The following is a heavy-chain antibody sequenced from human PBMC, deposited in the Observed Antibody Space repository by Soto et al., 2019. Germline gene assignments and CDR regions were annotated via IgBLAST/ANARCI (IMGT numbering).Heavy chain of an antibody. V-gene: IGHV4-59*01. CDR2: IYYSGRT. J-gene: IGHJ4*02. Sequence: SETLSLTCTVSGGSISSYYWSWIRQPPGKGLEWIGYIYYSGRTNYNPSLKSRVTISVDTSKNQFSLKLSSVTAADTAVYYCARGAEYYYDSSGFFVEVNFDYWGQGTLGTVSS. CDR3: ARGAEYYYDSSGFFVEVNFDY. D-gene: IGHD3-22*01. CDR1: GGSISSYY.